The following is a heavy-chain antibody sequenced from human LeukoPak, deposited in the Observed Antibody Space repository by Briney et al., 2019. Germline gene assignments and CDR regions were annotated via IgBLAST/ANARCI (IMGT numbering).Heavy chain of an antibody. CDR2: IYYSGST. CDR1: GGSISSYY. Sequence: PSETLSLTCTVSGGSISSYYWSWIRQPPGKGLEWIGYIYYSGSTNYNPSLKSRVTISVDTSKNQFSLKLSSVTAADTAVYYCAGHPRGAGWFDPWGQGTLVTVSS. D-gene: IGHD3-10*01. CDR3: AGHPRGAGWFDP. J-gene: IGHJ5*02. V-gene: IGHV4-59*08.